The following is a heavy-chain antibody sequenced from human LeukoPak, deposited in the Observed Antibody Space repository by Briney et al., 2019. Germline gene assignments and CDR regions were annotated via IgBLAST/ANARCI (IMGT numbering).Heavy chain of an antibody. V-gene: IGHV1-69*13. D-gene: IGHD1-26*01. CDR3: ARVWDRPHAFDI. CDR2: IIPIFGTA. CDR1: GGTFSSYA. Sequence: GASVKVSCKASGGTFSSYAISWVRQAPGQGLEWMGGIIPIFGTANYAQKFQGRVTITADESTSTAYMELSSLRSEDTAVYYCARVWDRPHAFDIWGQGTMVTVSS. J-gene: IGHJ3*02.